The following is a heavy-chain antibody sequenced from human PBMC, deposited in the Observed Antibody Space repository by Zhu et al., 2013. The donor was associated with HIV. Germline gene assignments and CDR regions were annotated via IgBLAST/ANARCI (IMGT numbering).Heavy chain of an antibody. D-gene: IGHD2-8*01. CDR2: INPKTGDT. CDR3: ARDRNLNPRLNGLDS. J-gene: IGHJ4*02. Sequence: QVQLVQSGAEVKKPGASVKVSCKASGYSFIGYYMHWVRQAPGQGLEWMGWINPKTGDTNYGQKFQGRVTMTRDTSINTAYMDLSRLTSDDTAVYYCARDRNLNPRLNGLDSWGQGTLVTVSS. CDR1: GYSFIGYY. V-gene: IGHV1-2*02.